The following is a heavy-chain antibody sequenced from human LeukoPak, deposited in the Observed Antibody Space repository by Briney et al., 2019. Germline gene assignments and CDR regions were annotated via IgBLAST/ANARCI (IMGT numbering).Heavy chain of an antibody. J-gene: IGHJ4*02. CDR1: GFTFSNYV. D-gene: IGHD6-19*01. CDR2: TLSDGSNK. Sequence: GGSLRPSCAAAGFTFSNYVMHWVRQAPGKGLEWVAFTLSDGSNKYYADSVKGRFTISRDNSKNTLYLQMNSLRPEDTAVYYCAKPRTTAGTLDYFDYWGQGTLVTVSS. CDR3: AKPRTTAGTLDYFDY. V-gene: IGHV3-30*02.